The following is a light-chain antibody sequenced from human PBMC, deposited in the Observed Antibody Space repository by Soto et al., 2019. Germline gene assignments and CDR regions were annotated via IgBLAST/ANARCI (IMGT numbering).Light chain of an antibody. CDR1: SSDVGGYNY. Sequence: QSVLTQPPSASGSPGQSVTISCTGTSSDVGGYNYVSWYQQHPGKAPKLMIYEVSKRPSGVPDRFSGSKSGNTASLTVSGLQAEDEAEYYCSSYAGSYGVFGGGTKVTVL. J-gene: IGLJ2*01. CDR2: EVS. V-gene: IGLV2-8*01. CDR3: SSYAGSYGV.